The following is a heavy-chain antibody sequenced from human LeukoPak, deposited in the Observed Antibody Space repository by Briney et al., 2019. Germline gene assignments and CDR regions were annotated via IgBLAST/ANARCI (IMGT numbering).Heavy chain of an antibody. J-gene: IGHJ3*02. V-gene: IGHV1-69*04. CDR3: TREGVYAPDGSGYHRDAFDI. Sequence: SVKVSCKASGGSFSNYVITWVRQAPGQGLGWMGRIIPVLVVSNFAQKFQGRVTITADKSTNTARMELSRLESGDTAVYYCTREGVYAPDGSGYHRDAFDIWGQGTVVIVSS. CDR1: GGSFSNYV. CDR2: IIPVLVVS. D-gene: IGHD3-22*01.